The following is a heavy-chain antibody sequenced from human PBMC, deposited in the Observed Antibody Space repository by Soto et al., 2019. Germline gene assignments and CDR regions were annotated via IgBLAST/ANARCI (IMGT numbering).Heavy chain of an antibody. D-gene: IGHD6-6*01. CDR3: ARDLGGSSSYLGY. CDR2: INPDYGGA. CDR1: GYTFTGRY. J-gene: IGHJ4*02. V-gene: IGHV1-2*02. Sequence: ASVKVSCKASGYTFTGRYIHWVRQAPGQGLEWMGWINPDYGGATYAQKFQGRVSLTRDTSNSTAYMELSSLRSDDTAGYFCARDLGGSSSYLGYWGQGTPVTVSS.